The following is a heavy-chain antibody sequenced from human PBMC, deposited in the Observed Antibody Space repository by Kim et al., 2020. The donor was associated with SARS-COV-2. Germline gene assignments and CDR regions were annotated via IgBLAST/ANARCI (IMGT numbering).Heavy chain of an antibody. Sequence: ASVKVSCKASGYTFTSYGISWVRQAPGQGLEWMGWISAYNGNTNYAQKLQGRATMPTDTSTSTAYMQLRRLESDDTAVYYCASDNSSGWYGGYYYFYYGMDVWGQGTTVTVSS. CDR3: ASDNSSGWYGGYYYFYYGMDV. CDR1: GYTFTSYG. J-gene: IGHJ6*02. CDR2: ISAYNGNT. V-gene: IGHV1-18*04. D-gene: IGHD6-19*01.